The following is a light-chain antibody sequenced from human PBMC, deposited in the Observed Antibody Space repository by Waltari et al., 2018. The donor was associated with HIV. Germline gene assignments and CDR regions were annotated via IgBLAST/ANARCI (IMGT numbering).Light chain of an antibody. CDR3: ATWDDSLSAWV. V-gene: IGLV3-21*02. CDR1: NIAATKS. Sequence: SYVLTQPPSVSVAPGQTARITCGGNNIAATKSVHWYRLNPGQAPVVVIYDDRDRPSGIPDRFSGSSSGDTATLTISRAEAGDEADYYCATWDDSLSAWVFGGGTKLTVL. CDR2: DDR. J-gene: IGLJ3*02.